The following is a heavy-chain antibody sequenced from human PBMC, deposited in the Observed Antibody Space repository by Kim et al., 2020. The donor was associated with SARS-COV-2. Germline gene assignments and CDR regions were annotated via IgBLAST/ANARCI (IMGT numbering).Heavy chain of an antibody. J-gene: IGHJ6*02. CDR1: GYTLTELS. Sequence: ASVNVSCKVSGYTLTELSMHWVRQAPGKGLEWMGGFDPEDGETIYAQKFQGRVTMTEDTSTDTAYMELSSLRSEDTAVYYCATEYCSSTSCFLYYGMDVWGQGTTVTVSS. V-gene: IGHV1-24*01. D-gene: IGHD2-2*01. CDR3: ATEYCSSTSCFLYYGMDV. CDR2: FDPEDGET.